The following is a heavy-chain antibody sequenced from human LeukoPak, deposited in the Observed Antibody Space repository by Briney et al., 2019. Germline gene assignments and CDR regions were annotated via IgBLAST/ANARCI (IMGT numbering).Heavy chain of an antibody. Sequence: SETLSLTCTVSGGSISSSSYYWGWIRQPPGKGLEWIGSIYYSGSSYYNPSLKSRVTISVHTSKNQFSLKLSSVTAADTAVYYCARHQSNYYYGMDVWGQGTTVTVSS. CDR1: GGSISSSSYY. V-gene: IGHV4-39*01. CDR3: ARHQSNYYYGMDV. D-gene: IGHD6-6*01. CDR2: IYYSGSS. J-gene: IGHJ6*02.